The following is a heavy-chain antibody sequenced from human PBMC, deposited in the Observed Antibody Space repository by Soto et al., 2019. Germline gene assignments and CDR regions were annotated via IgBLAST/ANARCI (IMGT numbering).Heavy chain of an antibody. CDR3: ARGRGYSYGPHGMDV. CDR2: INPNSGGT. CDR1: GYTFTGYY. D-gene: IGHD5-18*01. J-gene: IGHJ6*02. Sequence: GASVKVSCKASGYTFTGYYMHWVRQAPGQGLEWMGWINPNSGGTNYAQKFQGWVTMTRDTSISTAYMELSRLRSDDTAVYYCARGRGYSYGPHGMDVWGQGTTVTVSS. V-gene: IGHV1-2*04.